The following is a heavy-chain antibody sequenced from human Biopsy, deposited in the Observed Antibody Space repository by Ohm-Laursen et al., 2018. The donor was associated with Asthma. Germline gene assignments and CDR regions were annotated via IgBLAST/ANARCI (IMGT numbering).Heavy chain of an antibody. D-gene: IGHD6-13*01. V-gene: IGHV4-39*01. CDR2: IYYSGTT. CDR3: VRGSSSWHHGPFHYYYGLDV. J-gene: IGHJ6*02. CDR1: SGSGGYMRSGNYY. Sequence: PSDTLSLTCSLSSGSGGYMRSGNYYWGWIRQPPGKGLEWIGSIYYSGTTYYNPSLESRVTVSADTSKNQFSLKLTSVTAAGTAVYYCVRGSSSWHHGPFHYYYGLDVWGQGTTATVSS.